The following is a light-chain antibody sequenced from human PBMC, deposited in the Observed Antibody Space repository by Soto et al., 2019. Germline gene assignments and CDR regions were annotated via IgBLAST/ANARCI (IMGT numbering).Light chain of an antibody. CDR3: QQANSFPQT. CDR1: QSISTY. V-gene: IGKV1-39*01. J-gene: IGKJ1*01. Sequence: DIQMTQSPSSLSASIGDRVTITSRASQSISTYLHWYRQKPGKAPKLLIFAASTLHSGVPSRFSGSGSGTDFTLTISSLQPEDFATYYCQQANSFPQTFGQGTKVDIK. CDR2: AAS.